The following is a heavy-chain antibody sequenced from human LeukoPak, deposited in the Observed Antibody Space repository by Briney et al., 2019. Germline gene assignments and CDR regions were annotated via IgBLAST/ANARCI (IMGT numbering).Heavy chain of an antibody. Sequence: GASVKVSCKASGYTFTSYAMNWVRQAPGQGLEWMGGIIPIFGTANYAQKFQGRVTITADESTSTAYMELSSLRSEDTAVYYCARESSSGDAFDIWGQGTMVTVSS. J-gene: IGHJ3*02. CDR2: IIPIFGTA. D-gene: IGHD7-27*01. V-gene: IGHV1-69*13. CDR3: ARESSSGDAFDI. CDR1: GYTFTSYA.